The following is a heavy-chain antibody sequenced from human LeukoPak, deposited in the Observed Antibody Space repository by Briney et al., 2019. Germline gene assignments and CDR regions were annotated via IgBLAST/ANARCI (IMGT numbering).Heavy chain of an antibody. Sequence: SQTLSLTCTVSGGSLSSGGGYYWTWIRQPPGKGLEWIGYIDRSGSTDYNPSLKSRLTISVDRSKNQFSLRLSSVTAADTAVYYCARVDSSTWYMTDYWGQGTLVTVSS. D-gene: IGHD6-13*01. CDR3: ARVDSSTWYMTDY. J-gene: IGHJ4*02. V-gene: IGHV4-30-2*01. CDR2: IDRSGST. CDR1: GGSLSSGGGYY.